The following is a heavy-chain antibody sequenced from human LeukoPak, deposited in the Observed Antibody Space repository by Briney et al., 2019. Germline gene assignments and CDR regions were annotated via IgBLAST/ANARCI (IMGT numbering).Heavy chain of an antibody. J-gene: IGHJ4*02. CDR2: IYSGGST. CDR1: GFTVSSNY. D-gene: IGHD6-6*01. V-gene: IGHV3-66*01. CDR3: AIQQYSRGRQFDY. Sequence: GGSLRLSCAASGFTVSSNYMSWVRQAPGKGLEWVSVIYSGGSTYYADSVKGRFTISRDNPKNTLYLQMNSLRAEDTAVYYCAIQQYSRGRQFDYWGQGTLVTVSS.